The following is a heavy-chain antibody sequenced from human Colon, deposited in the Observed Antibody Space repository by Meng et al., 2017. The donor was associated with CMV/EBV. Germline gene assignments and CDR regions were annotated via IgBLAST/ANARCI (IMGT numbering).Heavy chain of an antibody. V-gene: IGHV3-23*03. CDR3: ARDPTPPYYDFWSGYYYYYGMDV. J-gene: IGHJ6*02. CDR2: LYSADSSA. Sequence: GESLKISCVASGFTLSNYALSWVRQAPGKGLEWISDLYSADSSAYYADSVKGRFTISRDNSKNTLYLQMDSLRPDDTAVYYCARDPTPPYYDFWSGYYYYYGMDVWGQGTTVTVSS. D-gene: IGHD3-3*01. CDR1: GFTLSNYA.